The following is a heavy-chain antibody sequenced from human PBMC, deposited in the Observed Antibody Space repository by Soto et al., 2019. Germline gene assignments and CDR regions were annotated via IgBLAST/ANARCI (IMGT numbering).Heavy chain of an antibody. V-gene: IGHV3-30-3*01. D-gene: IGHD3-22*01. Sequence: GGSLRLSCAASGFTFSTYAMHWVRQAPGKGLEWVAVISYDGNNKYYADSVKGRFTVSRDNSNNTLYLQMSSLRVEDTAVYYCARDGANYYESRLPNWFDPWGQGT. J-gene: IGHJ5*02. CDR2: ISYDGNNK. CDR3: ARDGANYYESRLPNWFDP. CDR1: GFTFSTYA.